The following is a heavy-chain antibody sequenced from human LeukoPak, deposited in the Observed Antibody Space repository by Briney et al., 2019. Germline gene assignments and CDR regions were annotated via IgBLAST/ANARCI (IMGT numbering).Heavy chain of an antibody. CDR1: GFTFSDYY. Sequence: KSGGSLRLSCAGSGFTFSDYYMSWIRQAPGKGLEWVSYISSSGGVTHYADSVRGRFTISRDNVKSSLYLQMNSLRAEDTAVYYCARDGVAAMVPFDYWGQGTLVTVSS. D-gene: IGHD5-18*01. V-gene: IGHV3-11*01. J-gene: IGHJ4*02. CDR3: ARDGVAAMVPFDY. CDR2: ISSSGGVT.